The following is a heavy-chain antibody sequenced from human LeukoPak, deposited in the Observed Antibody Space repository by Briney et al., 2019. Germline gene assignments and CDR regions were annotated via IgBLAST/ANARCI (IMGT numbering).Heavy chain of an antibody. J-gene: IGHJ6*03. CDR2: IFRCEVT. V-gene: IGHV3-53*01. CDR1: GFTVSSRS. D-gene: IGHD2-15*01. Sequence: GGALRLSCAASGFTVSSRSMNWFLRAPARGLECVFIIFRCEVTSYADSVKSRFTICRDSGTNTLFLQLDNLRADDTAVYYCARVVAALALRDYHYVDVWGKGTTVTVSS. CDR3: ARVVAALALRDYHYVDV.